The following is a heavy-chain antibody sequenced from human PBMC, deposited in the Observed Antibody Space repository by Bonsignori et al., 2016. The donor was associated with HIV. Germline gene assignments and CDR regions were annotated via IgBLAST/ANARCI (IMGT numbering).Heavy chain of an antibody. CDR3: ARGVLMAPYAFDI. CDR2: IYYSGST. Sequence: SETLSLTCTVSGGSISSYYWSWIRQPPGKGLEWIGYIYYSGSTNYDPSLKSRVTMSVGTSKNQFSLKLSSVTAADTAVYYCARGVLMAPYAFDIWGQGTVVTVSS. CDR1: GGSISSYY. D-gene: IGHD5-24*01. V-gene: IGHV4-59*01. J-gene: IGHJ3*02.